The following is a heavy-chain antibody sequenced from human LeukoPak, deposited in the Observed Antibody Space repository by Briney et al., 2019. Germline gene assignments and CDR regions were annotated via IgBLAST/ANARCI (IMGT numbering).Heavy chain of an antibody. J-gene: IGHJ4*02. CDR2: IWYDGSNK. D-gene: IGHD3-16*01. V-gene: IGHV3-33*01. Sequence: PGRSLRLSCAASGVTFSSYGMHWVRQPPGKGLEWVAVIWYDGSNKYYADSVKGRFTISRENSKNTLYLQMNSLRAEETAVYYCARDGGDWGEGTLVTVSS. CDR3: ARDGGD. CDR1: GVTFSSYG.